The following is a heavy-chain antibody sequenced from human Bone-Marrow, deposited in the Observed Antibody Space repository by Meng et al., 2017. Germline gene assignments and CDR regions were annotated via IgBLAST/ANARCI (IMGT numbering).Heavy chain of an antibody. CDR2: INWNGGGT. V-gene: IGHV3-20*04. CDR3: ARVREELRRKYYFDY. J-gene: IGHJ4*02. CDR1: GFTFDDYG. Sequence: GGSLRLSCAASGFTFDDYGMSWVRQAPGKGLEWVSGINWNGGGTGYADSVKGRFTISRDNAKNSLYLQMNSLRAEDTALYYCARVREELRRKYYFDYWGQGTLVTVSS. D-gene: IGHD1-7*01.